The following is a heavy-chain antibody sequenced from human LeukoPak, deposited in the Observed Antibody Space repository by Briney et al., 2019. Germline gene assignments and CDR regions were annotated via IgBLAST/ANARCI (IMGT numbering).Heavy chain of an antibody. J-gene: IGHJ4*02. D-gene: IGHD3-22*01. CDR1: GFTFSSYW. V-gene: IGHV3-7*01. CDR2: IKQDGSEK. CDR3: ARDVHYYDSSGLDY. Sequence: QPGGSLRLSCAASGFTFSSYWMSWVRQAPGKGLEWVANIKQDGSEKYYVDSVKGRFTISRDNAKNSLYLQMNSLRAEDTAVYYCARDVHYYDSSGLDYWGQGTLVTVSS.